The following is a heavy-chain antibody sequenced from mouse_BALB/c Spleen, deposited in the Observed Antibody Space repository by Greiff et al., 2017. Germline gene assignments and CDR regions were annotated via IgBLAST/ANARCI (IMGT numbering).Heavy chain of an antibody. J-gene: IGHJ4*01. CDR1: GYTFSSYW. V-gene: IGHV1-9*01. CDR3: VFIPYYYAMDY. Sequence: QVQLKESGAELMKPGASVKISCKATGYTFSSYWIEWVKQRPGHGLEWIGEILPGSGSTNYNEKFKGKATFTADTSSNTAYMQLSSLTSEDSAVYYCVFIPYYYAMDYWGQGTSVTVSS. D-gene: IGHD1-1*01. CDR2: ILPGSGST.